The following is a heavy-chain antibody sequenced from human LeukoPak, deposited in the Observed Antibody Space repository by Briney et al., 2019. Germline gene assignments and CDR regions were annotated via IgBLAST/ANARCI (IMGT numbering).Heavy chain of an antibody. V-gene: IGHV3-21*01. CDR3: ARLVGYGGNFFDY. Sequence: GGSLRLSCAASGFTFSSYSMNWVRQAPGKGLEWVSSISSSSSYIYYADSVKGRFTISRDNAKNSLYLQMNSLRAEDTAVYYCARLVGYGGNFFDYWGQGTLVTVSS. CDR1: GFTFSSYS. D-gene: IGHD4-23*01. CDR2: ISSSSSYI. J-gene: IGHJ4*02.